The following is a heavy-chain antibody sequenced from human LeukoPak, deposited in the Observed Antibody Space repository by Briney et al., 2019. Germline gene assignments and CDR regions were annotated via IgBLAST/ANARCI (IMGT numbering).Heavy chain of an antibody. CDR3: AEGKTGIDSSDY. CDR2: MYYSGST. CDR1: GDSTNRNHYY. J-gene: IGHJ4*02. D-gene: IGHD3-10*01. Sequence: SEALSLTCTVSGDSTNRNHYYWGWIRQSPGKGLEWIGSMYYSGSTYYNPSLKSRVTISGDTSKRQFSLKLHSMTATDTAFYYCAEGKTGIDSSDYWGQGTLVTVSS. V-gene: IGHV4-39*01.